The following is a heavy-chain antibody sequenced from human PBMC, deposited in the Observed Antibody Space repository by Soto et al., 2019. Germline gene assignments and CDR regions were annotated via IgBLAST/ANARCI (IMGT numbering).Heavy chain of an antibody. V-gene: IGHV1-69*13. CDR1: GYTFTSYA. CDR3: ARGAGGYYYYGMDV. Sequence: SVKVSCKASGYTFTSYAISWVRQAPGQGLEWMGGIIPIFGTANYAQKFQGRVTITADESTSTAYMELSSLRSEDTAVYYCARGAGGYYYYGMDVWGQGTTVTVSS. J-gene: IGHJ6*02. CDR2: IIPIFGTA.